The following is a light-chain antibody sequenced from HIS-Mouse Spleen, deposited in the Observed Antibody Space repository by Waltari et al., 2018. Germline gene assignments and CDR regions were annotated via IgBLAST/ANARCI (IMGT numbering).Light chain of an antibody. CDR2: YVS. Sequence: QSALTQPASVSGSPGQSITISCTGTSSDVGGYNYVSWYQQHPGKAPKLLIYYVSIRPLGLSYCFSGSQSGNTASLTISCLHADDEAYYYCSSYTSSSTLVFGGGTKLTVL. CDR1: SSDVGGYNY. V-gene: IGLV2-14*03. J-gene: IGLJ2*01. CDR3: SSYTSSSTLV.